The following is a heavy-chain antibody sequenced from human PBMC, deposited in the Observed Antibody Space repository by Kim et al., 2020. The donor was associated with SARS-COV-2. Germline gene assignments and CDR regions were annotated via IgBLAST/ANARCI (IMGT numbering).Heavy chain of an antibody. CDR1: GFTFSSYG. J-gene: IGHJ4*02. Sequence: GGSLRLSCAASGFTFSSYGMHWVRQAPGKGLEWVAVISYDGSNKYYADSVKGRFTFSRDNSKNTLYLQMNSLRAEDTAVYYCARGNSSGWYGDYFDYWGQGTLVTVSS. V-gene: IGHV3-33*05. D-gene: IGHD6-19*01. CDR3: ARGNSSGWYGDYFDY. CDR2: ISYDGSNK.